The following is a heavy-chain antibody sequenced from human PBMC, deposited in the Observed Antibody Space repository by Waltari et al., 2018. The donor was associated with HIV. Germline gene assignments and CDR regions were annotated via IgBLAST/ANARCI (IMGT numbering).Heavy chain of an antibody. J-gene: IGHJ5*02. Sequence: VQLQESGPGLVKPSETLSLTCTVPGGSISRYHWSCIRQPPGKGLEWIGYIYYSGSTNYNPPLKSLVTISVDTSKNQFSLKLSSVTAADTAVYYCARANYYDSSNWFDPWGQGTLVTVSS. CDR1: GGSISRYH. D-gene: IGHD3-22*01. V-gene: IGHV4-59*01. CDR3: ARANYYDSSNWFDP. CDR2: IYYSGST.